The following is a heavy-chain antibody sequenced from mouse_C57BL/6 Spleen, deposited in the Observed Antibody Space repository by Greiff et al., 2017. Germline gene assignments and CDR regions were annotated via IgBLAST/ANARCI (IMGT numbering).Heavy chain of an antibody. V-gene: IGHV1-72*01. J-gene: IGHJ2*01. CDR3: LGYYYGSGAYFDY. D-gene: IGHD1-1*01. Sequence: QVQLQQPGAELVKPGASVKLSCKASGYTFTSYWMHWVKQRPGRGLEWIGRIDPNSGGTKYNEKFKSKATLTVDQPSSTAYMQLSSLTSEDSAVYDCLGYYYGSGAYFDYWGQGTTLTVSS. CDR2: IDPNSGGT. CDR1: GYTFTSYW.